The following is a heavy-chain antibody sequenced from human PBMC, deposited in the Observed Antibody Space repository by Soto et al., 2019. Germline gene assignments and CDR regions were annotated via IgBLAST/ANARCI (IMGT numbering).Heavy chain of an antibody. CDR2: INGDGGST. CDR3: AKVIQMATVRGYFDF. D-gene: IGHD4-4*01. V-gene: IGHV3-23*01. Sequence: GSLRLSCAASGFIFGGYGMSWVRQAPGKGLEWVAAINGDGGSTYYADSVKGRFTISRDNSKNTLDLQMNSLRDEDTAVYYCAKVIQMATVRGYFDFWGHGTLVTVSS. J-gene: IGHJ4*01. CDR1: GFIFGGYG.